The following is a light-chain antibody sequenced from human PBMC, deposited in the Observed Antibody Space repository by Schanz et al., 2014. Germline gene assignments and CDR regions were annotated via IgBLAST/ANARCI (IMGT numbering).Light chain of an antibody. V-gene: IGLV2-14*03. CDR3: CSYAGSSTWV. CDR2: DVS. J-gene: IGLJ3*02. CDR1: SSDVGGYNY. Sequence: QSALTQPASVSGSPGQSITISCTETSSDVGGYNYVSWYQHHPGKAPKLMIFDVSNRPSGVSNRFSGSKSGNTASLTISGLQAEDEADYYCCSYAGSSTWVFGGGTKLTVL.